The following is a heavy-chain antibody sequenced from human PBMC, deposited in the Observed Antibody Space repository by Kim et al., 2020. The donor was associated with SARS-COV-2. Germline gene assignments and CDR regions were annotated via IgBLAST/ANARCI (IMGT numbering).Heavy chain of an antibody. D-gene: IGHD6-19*01. V-gene: IGHV4-39*01. CDR1: GGSISSSSYY. J-gene: IGHJ4*02. CDR3: ARLNSLYSGWPRPIDY. Sequence: SETLSLTCTVSGGSISSSSYYWGWIRQPPGKGLEWIGSIYYSGSTYYNPSLKSRVTISVDTSKNQFSLKLSSVTAADTAVYYCARLNSLYSGWPRPIDYWGQGTLVTVSS. CDR2: IYYSGST.